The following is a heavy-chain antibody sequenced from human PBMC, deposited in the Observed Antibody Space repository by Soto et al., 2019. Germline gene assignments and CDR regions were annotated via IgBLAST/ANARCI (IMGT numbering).Heavy chain of an antibody. CDR3: ARVGSSGYYYGFLDY. V-gene: IGHV3-23*01. CDR2: ISGSGGST. CDR1: GFTFSSYA. Sequence: GGSLRLSCAASGFTFSSYAMSWVRQAPGKGLEWVSAISGSGGSTYYADSVKGRFTISRDNSKNTLYLQMNSLRAEDTAVYYCARVGSSGYYYGFLDYWGQGTLVTVSS. D-gene: IGHD3-22*01. J-gene: IGHJ4*02.